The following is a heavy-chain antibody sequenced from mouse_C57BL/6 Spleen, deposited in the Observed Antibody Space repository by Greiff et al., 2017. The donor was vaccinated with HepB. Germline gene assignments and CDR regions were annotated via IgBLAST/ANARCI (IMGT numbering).Heavy chain of an antibody. CDR2: IYPGDGDT. D-gene: IGHD1-1*01. CDR1: GYAFSSSW. J-gene: IGHJ2*01. CDR3: ARGVGTTVVDY. Sequence: LQESGPELVKPGASVKISCKASGYAFSSSWMNWVKQRPGKGLEWIGRIYPGDGDTNYNGKFKGKATLTADKSSSTAYMQLSSLTSEDSAVYFCARGVGTTVVDYWGQGTTLTVSS. V-gene: IGHV1-82*01.